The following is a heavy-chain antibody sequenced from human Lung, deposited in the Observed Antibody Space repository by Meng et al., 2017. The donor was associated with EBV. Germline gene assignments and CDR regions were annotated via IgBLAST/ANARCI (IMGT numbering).Heavy chain of an antibody. J-gene: IGHJ4*02. D-gene: IGHD5-18*01. Sequence: LHDFGSVLVKPSQALTLNCAVSSGSIISYTSSWNWFRQRPWKSLGLIGFVYRSGSTYYNPSLKSRVIISVDRSNNQFSLELNSVSAADTAVYYCARAKWGHSYGSEALYFDHWGPGTLVTVSS. CDR1: SGSIISYTSS. CDR2: VYRSGST. V-gene: IGHV4-30-2*01. CDR3: ARAKWGHSYGSEALYFDH.